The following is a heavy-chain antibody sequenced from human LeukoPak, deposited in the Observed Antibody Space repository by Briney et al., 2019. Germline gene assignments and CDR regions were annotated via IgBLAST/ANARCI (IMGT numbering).Heavy chain of an antibody. J-gene: IGHJ5*02. Sequence: PGGSLRLSCAASGFTFSSHWMTWVRQAPGKGLEWVAVIWYDGSNKYYADSVKGRFTISRDNSKNTLYLQMNSLRAEDTAVYYCARGLGSGWYSNWFDPWGQGTLVTVSS. CDR2: IWYDGSNK. D-gene: IGHD6-19*01. CDR1: GFTFSSHW. V-gene: IGHV3-33*08. CDR3: ARGLGSGWYSNWFDP.